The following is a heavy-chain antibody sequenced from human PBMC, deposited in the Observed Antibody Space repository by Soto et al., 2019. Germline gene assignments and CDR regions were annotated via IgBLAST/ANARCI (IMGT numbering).Heavy chain of an antibody. V-gene: IGHV4-31*03. CDR3: ASSTYYDFWSGSYFDY. CDR1: GGSISSGGYY. Sequence: PSETLSLTCTVSGGSISSGGYYWSWIRQHPGKGLEWIGYIYYSGSTYYNPSLKSRVTISVDTSKNQFSLKLSSVTAADTAVYYCASSTYYDFWSGSYFDYWGQGTLVTVPQ. J-gene: IGHJ4*02. D-gene: IGHD3-3*01. CDR2: IYYSGST.